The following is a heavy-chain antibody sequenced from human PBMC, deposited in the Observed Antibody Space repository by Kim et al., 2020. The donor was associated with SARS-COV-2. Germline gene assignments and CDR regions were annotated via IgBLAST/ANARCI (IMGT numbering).Heavy chain of an antibody. J-gene: IGHJ3*02. CDR3: ATPEPTTDDAFDI. Sequence: VKVSCKASGGTFSSYDISWVRQAPGQGLEWMGGIIPIFGTANYAQRFQGRVTITADESTSTAYMELSSLRSEDTAVYYCATPEPTTDDAFDIWGQGTMVTVSS. V-gene: IGHV1-69*13. CDR1: GGTFSSYD. D-gene: IGHD2-2*01. CDR2: IIPIFGTA.